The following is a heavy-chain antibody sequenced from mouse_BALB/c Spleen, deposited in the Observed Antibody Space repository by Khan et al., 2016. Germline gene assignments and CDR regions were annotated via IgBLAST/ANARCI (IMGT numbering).Heavy chain of an antibody. J-gene: IGHJ4*01. CDR2: ILPGSDRT. CDR1: GSPFSNYW. V-gene: IGHV1-9*01. CDR3: ARAWYSMDY. Sequence: QVQLQQSGAELMKPGASVTLSCPSTGSPFSNYWIEWVKQRPGHGLEWIGEILPGSDRTNYNETFKGKATFTADTSSNTAYLQLSSLTSEDTAVYYCARAWYSMDYWGQGTSVTVSS.